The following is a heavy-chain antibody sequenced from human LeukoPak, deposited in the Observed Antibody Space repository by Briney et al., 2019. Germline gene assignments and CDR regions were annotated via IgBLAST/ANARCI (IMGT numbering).Heavy chain of an antibody. CDR1: GFTFSTYI. CDR3: ARGATSNYASMFDP. CDR2: ISSGGNYI. Sequence: PGGSLRLSCAASGFTFSTYIMNWVRQAPGKGLEWVSSISSGGNYIYYADSVKGRFTISRGNAKNSLYLQMNSLRAEDTAVYYCARGATSNYASMFDPWGQGTLVTVSS. J-gene: IGHJ5*02. D-gene: IGHD1-7*01. V-gene: IGHV3-21*01.